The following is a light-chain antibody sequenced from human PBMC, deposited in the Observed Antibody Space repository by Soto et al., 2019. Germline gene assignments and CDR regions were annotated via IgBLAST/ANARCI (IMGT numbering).Light chain of an antibody. CDR2: EVS. CDR1: SSDVGSYNL. J-gene: IGLJ1*01. CDR3: CSYAGSSTFFYV. V-gene: IGLV2-23*02. Sequence: QSALTQPASVSGSPGQSITISRTGTSSDVGSYNLVSWYQQHPGKAPKLMIYEVSKRPSGVSNRFSGSKSGNTASLTISGLQAEDEADYYGCSYAGSSTFFYVFGTGTKVTVL.